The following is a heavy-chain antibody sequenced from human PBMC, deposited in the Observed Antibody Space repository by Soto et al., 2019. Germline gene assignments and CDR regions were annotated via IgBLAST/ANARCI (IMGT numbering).Heavy chain of an antibody. CDR1: GFTFSSYG. J-gene: IGHJ4*02. Sequence: QVQLVESGGGVVQPGRSLRLSCAASGFTFSSYGMHWVRQAPGKGLEWEALISYDGSDKYYADSVKCRFTISRDNSKNTLYLQMNSLRVEDTAVYYCGPGQYFSDYWGQGTLVTVSS. CDR3: GPGQYFSDY. V-gene: IGHV3-30*03. CDR2: ISYDGSDK.